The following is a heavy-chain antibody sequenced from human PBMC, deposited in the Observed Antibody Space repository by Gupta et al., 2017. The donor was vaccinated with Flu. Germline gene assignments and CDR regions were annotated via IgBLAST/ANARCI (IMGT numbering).Heavy chain of an antibody. CDR3: ARDGEIQSWCCGLVDR. V-gene: IGHV1-3*04. CDR1: GYTFTKYA. CDR2: INTGNGNT. J-gene: IGHJ2*01. D-gene: IGHD2-8*01. Sequence: GAEVKKPGASVKISCKASGYTFTKYAIQWVRQAPGQGLEWMGWINTGNGNTKHSQKFRDRVRITRETSATTAYLELSGLTSEDTAVYVCARDGEIQSWCCGLVDRGGHSTLVTVSS.